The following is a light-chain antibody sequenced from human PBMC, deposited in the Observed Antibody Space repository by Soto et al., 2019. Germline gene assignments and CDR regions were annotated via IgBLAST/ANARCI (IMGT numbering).Light chain of an antibody. CDR3: QQYGRSPFT. CDR1: QRMTNNF. Sequence: EIVLTQSPDTLSLSPGERVTLSCRASQRMTNNFLAWFQQKPGLAPRLLIHGASTRASGVPDRLTGGGSGTDFVLTISRVEPEEFAVYYCQQYGRSPFTFGQGTKLQIK. J-gene: IGKJ2*01. CDR2: GAS. V-gene: IGKV3-20*01.